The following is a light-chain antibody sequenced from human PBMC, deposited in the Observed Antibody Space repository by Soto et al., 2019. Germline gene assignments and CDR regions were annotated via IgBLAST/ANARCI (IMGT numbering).Light chain of an antibody. CDR3: QQRSNGPPVIT. Sequence: IVRTLALPERSVSKRERATLSCRAIQSVSSSLAWYQQKPGQAPRLLIYGASSRATGIPDRFSGSGSGTDFTLTISSLEPEDVAVYYCQQRSNGPPVITLGQGTLLEVK. V-gene: IGKV3-11*01. CDR2: GAS. J-gene: IGKJ5*01. CDR1: QSVSSS.